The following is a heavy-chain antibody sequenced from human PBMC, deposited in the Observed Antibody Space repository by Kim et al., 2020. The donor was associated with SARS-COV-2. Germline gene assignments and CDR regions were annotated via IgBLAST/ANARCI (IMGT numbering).Heavy chain of an antibody. D-gene: IGHD4-17*01. V-gene: IGHV3-21*01. Sequence: GGSLRLSCAASGFTFSSYSMNWVRQAPGKGLEWVSSISSGSSYIYYADSVKGRFTISRDNAKNSLYLQMNSLRAEDTAVYYCARVLVTTQRDFGYWGQGTVVPVSS. CDR2: ISSGSSYI. CDR3: ARVLVTTQRDFGY. J-gene: IGHJ4*02. CDR1: GFTFSSYS.